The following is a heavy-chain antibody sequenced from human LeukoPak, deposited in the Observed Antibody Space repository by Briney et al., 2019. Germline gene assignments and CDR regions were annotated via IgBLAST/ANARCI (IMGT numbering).Heavy chain of an antibody. V-gene: IGHV4-59*01. CDR1: GGSFSGYY. CDR2: IYYSGST. J-gene: IGHJ4*02. D-gene: IGHD1-26*01. Sequence: SETLSLTCAVYGGSFSGYYWSWIRQPPGKGLEWIGYIYYSGSTKYNPSLKSRVTISIHTSKNQFSLKLSSVTAADTAVYYCARAPYSGSYPDYWGQGTLVTVSS. CDR3: ARAPYSGSYPDY.